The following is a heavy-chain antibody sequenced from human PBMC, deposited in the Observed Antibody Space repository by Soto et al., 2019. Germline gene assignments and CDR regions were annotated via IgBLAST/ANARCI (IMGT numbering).Heavy chain of an antibody. CDR1: GGSIICYY. Sequence: SETLSLTCTISGGSIICYYWSWLRQPPGKGLEWIGEINHSGSTNYNPSLKSRVTISVDTSKNQFSLKVTSVTAADTAVYYCATANWSHHYFDPWGQGTLVTVSS. CDR3: ATANWSHHYFDP. D-gene: IGHD1-1*01. CDR2: INHSGST. V-gene: IGHV4-34*01. J-gene: IGHJ5*02.